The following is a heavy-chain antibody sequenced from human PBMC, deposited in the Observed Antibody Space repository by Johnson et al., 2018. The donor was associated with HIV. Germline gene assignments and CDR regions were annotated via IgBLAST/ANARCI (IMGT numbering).Heavy chain of an antibody. Sequence: VQLVESGGGVVQPGGSLRLSCAASRFIFSDYYMSWIRQAPGKGLVWVSRIDTEGSGTTYADSVKGRFTISRENDKNTVYLQMISLRAEDMAVYYCARSRWADDAFDGWGQGTMVTVSS. J-gene: IGHJ3*01. V-gene: IGHV3-74*02. CDR3: ARSRWADDAFDG. CDR1: RFIFSDYY. D-gene: IGHD1-26*01. CDR2: IDTEGSGT.